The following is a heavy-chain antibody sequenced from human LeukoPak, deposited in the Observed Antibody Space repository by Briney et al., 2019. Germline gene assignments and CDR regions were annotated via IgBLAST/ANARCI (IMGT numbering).Heavy chain of an antibody. CDR3: ARGWDGQFDY. CDR1: GGSISSYY. J-gene: IGHJ4*02. Sequence: PSETLSLTCTVSGGSISSYYWSWIRQPPGKGLEWIGYIYYSGSTNYNPSLKSRVTISVDTSENQFSLKLSSVTAADTAVYYCARGWDGQFDYWGQGTLVTVSS. CDR2: IYYSGST. D-gene: IGHD1-26*01. V-gene: IGHV4-59*01.